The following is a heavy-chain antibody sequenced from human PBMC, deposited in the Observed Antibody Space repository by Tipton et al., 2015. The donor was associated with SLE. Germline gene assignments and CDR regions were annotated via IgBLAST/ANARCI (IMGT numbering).Heavy chain of an antibody. CDR1: GGSISLHY. CDR2: LYGSGSA. D-gene: IGHD3-16*01. V-gene: IGHV4-59*11. J-gene: IGHJ4*02. CDR3: ARGDYLFDS. Sequence: TLSLTCTVSGGSISLHYWSWIRQPPGKGLEWIGYLYGSGSAKYSPPLKTRVTMSVDTSQNQFSLNMRYVTAADAAIYYCARGDYLFDSWGQGTLVAVSS.